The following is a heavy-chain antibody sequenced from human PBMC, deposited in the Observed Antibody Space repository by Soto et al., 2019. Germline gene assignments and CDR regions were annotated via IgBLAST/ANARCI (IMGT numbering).Heavy chain of an antibody. D-gene: IGHD6-6*01. CDR1: GFTFSSYW. J-gene: IGHJ4*02. V-gene: IGHV3-74*01. Sequence: EVQLVESGGGLVQPGGSLRLLCAASGFTFSSYWMHWGRQGPGEGLVWVSRINSDGSRTTYADSVEGRFTISRDNAKNTLYLQKNSLRAEDTAVYYCARGGRYSRSPFDYWGQGTLVTVSS. CDR2: INSDGSRT. CDR3: ARGGRYSRSPFDY.